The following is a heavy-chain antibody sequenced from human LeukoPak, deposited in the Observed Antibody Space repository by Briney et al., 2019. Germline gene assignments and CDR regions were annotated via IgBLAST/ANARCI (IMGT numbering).Heavy chain of an antibody. J-gene: IGHJ3*02. D-gene: IGHD3-10*01. CDR2: IYTSGTT. CDR3: ARGGLVRGLINSLIAFGI. V-gene: IGHV4-4*07. CDR1: GGSISSYY. Sequence: SSETLSLTCTVSGGSISSYYWSWIRQPAGKGLEWIGRIYTSGTTHYNPSLKSRVTMSVDTSKNQLSLHLNSVTPEDTAVYYCARGGLVRGLINSLIAFGIWDQGTMVTVSS.